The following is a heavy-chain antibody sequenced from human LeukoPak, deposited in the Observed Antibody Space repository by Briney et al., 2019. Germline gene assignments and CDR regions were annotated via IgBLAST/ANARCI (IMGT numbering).Heavy chain of an antibody. D-gene: IGHD6-19*01. CDR2: ISRGGSTI. CDR1: GXTFSSYD. Sequence: PGGSLRLSCAASGXTFSSYDMNWVRQAPGKGLEWVSYISRGGSTIYYADSVKGRFTISRDNAKNSLYLLMNSLRAEDTAVYFCARVVYSSGWSYFDYWGQGTLVTVSS. V-gene: IGHV3-48*03. J-gene: IGHJ4*02. CDR3: ARVVYSSGWSYFDY.